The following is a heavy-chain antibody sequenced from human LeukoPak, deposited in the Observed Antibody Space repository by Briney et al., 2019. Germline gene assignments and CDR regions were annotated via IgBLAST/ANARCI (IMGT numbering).Heavy chain of an antibody. CDR3: AKRSARGSFFFDY. V-gene: IGHV3-74*01. CDR1: GFTFSDYW. CDR2: INKDGIYT. J-gene: IGHJ4*02. Sequence: GGSLRHSCAASGFTFSDYWMHWVRQDPGKGLVWVSRINKDGIYTYHADSVKGRFSISRDNSKNTMYLQMNSLRVEDTAEYYCAKRSARGSFFFDYWGQGTLVTVSS. D-gene: IGHD1-26*01.